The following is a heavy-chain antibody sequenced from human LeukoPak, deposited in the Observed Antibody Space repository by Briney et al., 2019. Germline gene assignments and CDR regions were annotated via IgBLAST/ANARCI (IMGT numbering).Heavy chain of an antibody. CDR1: GFTFSSYA. D-gene: IGHD6-19*01. J-gene: IGHJ4*02. CDR2: ISYDGSNK. V-gene: IGHV3-30-3*01. CDR3: AKDLTLEQWLVLDY. Sequence: PGGSLRLSCAASGFTFSSYAMHWVRQAPGKGLEWVAVISYDGSNKYYADSVKGRFTISRDNSKNTLYLQMNSLRAEDTAVYYCAKDLTLEQWLVLDYWGQGTLVTVSS.